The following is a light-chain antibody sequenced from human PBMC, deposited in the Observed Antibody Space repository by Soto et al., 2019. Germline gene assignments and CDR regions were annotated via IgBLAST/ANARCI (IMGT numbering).Light chain of an antibody. Sequence: DIQMTQSPSTLSASVGDRVTITCRASQSISSWLAWYQQKPGKAPKLLIYDASSLESGVPSSFSGSGSGTEFPLTISSLQPDDFATYYCQQYNSYPYTFGQGTKLEIK. CDR2: DAS. J-gene: IGKJ2*01. CDR3: QQYNSYPYT. V-gene: IGKV1-5*01. CDR1: QSISSW.